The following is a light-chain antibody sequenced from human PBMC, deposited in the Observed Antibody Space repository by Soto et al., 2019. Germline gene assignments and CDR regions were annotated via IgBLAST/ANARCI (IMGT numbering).Light chain of an antibody. CDR2: VAS. CDR3: HQYHDWPWT. CDR1: QSVTSN. Sequence: EVVMVQSPAILSVSPGERATLSCRASQSVTSNLAWYQQKPGQAPRLLMYVASTRATGVPARFSGSGSGTEFTLTISSLHSEDIAVYYCHQYHDWPWTFGQGTTVEIK. V-gene: IGKV3-15*01. J-gene: IGKJ1*01.